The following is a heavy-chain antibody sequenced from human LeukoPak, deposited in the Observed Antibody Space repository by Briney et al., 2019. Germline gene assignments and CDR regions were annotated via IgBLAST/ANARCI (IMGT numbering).Heavy chain of an antibody. CDR1: GGSISSYY. V-gene: IGHV4-59*01. Sequence: SETLYLTCTVSGGSISSYYWSWIRQPPGKGLEWIGYIYYSGSTNYNPSLKSRVTISVDTSKNQFSLKLSSVTAADTAVYYCARDGHSSTFDYWGQGILVTVSS. CDR3: ARDGHSSTFDY. D-gene: IGHD6-13*01. CDR2: IYYSGST. J-gene: IGHJ4*02.